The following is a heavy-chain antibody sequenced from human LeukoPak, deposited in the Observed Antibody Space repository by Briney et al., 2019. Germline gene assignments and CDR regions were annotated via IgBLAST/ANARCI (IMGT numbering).Heavy chain of an antibody. CDR2: INAGNGNT. CDR3: ASKSLDYGDYVR. V-gene: IGHV1-3*01. CDR1: GYTFAKYA. J-gene: IGHJ4*02. D-gene: IGHD4-17*01. Sequence: GASVKVSCKASGYTFAKYAIHWVRQAPGQRLEWMGWINAGNGNTKYSQKFQGRVTITRDTSASTAYMELSSLRSEDTAVYYCASKSLDYGDYVRWGQGTLVTVSS.